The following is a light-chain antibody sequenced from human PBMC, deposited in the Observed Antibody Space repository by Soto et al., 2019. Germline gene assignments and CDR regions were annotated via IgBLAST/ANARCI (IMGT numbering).Light chain of an antibody. Sequence: EIVLTQSPATLSLSPGERATLSCGASQSVGTYLAWYQQKPGQAPRLLIYDASTRATGIPARFSGSGSGTDFTLTISSLEPEDFAVYYCQQRSNWPPLTFGGGTKVEIK. CDR3: QQRSNWPPLT. CDR1: QSVGTY. V-gene: IGKV3-11*01. J-gene: IGKJ4*01. CDR2: DAS.